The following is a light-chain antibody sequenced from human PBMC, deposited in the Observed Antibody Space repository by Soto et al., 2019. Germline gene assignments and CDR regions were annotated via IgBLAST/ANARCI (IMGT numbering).Light chain of an antibody. J-gene: IGLJ1*01. Sequence: QSALTQPASVSGSPGQSITISCTGTSSDVVGYNYVSWYQHHPGKAPKLLIYDVSNRPSGVSNRFSGSKSDNTASLTISWLQPEDEADYYCSSYTTSNTRQIVFGTGTKVTVL. V-gene: IGLV2-14*03. CDR2: DVS. CDR3: SSYTTSNTRQIV. CDR1: SSDVVGYNY.